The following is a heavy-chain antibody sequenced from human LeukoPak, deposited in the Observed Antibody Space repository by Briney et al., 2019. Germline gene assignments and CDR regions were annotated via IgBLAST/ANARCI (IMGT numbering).Heavy chain of an antibody. J-gene: IGHJ4*02. Sequence: ASVTVSCTASGYTFTSYGISWVRQPPGQGLEWMGWISVYNGDTNYARTHQGRVTMTTDTSTSTAYMELRSLRSDDTAVYYRARSFPRYDYVWGSYPSYFDYGGQGTLVTVSS. CDR2: ISVYNGDT. V-gene: IGHV1-18*01. CDR1: GYTFTSYG. CDR3: ARSFPRYDYVWGSYPSYFDY. D-gene: IGHD3-16*02.